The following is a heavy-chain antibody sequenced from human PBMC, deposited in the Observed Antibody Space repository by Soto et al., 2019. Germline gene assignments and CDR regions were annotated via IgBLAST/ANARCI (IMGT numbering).Heavy chain of an antibody. Sequence: QVQLVQSGAEVKKPGASVKVSCKASGYTFSGYGINWVRQAPGQGLEWMGWISAYHGNTKYAQKFQGRFTMTADTSTSTAHMELRSLRSDDTAVYFCARSSSDYGDDGLSLGYWGQGTLVTVSS. D-gene: IGHD4-17*01. J-gene: IGHJ4*02. CDR3: ARSSSDYGDDGLSLGY. CDR2: ISAYHGNT. CDR1: GYTFSGYG. V-gene: IGHV1-18*01.